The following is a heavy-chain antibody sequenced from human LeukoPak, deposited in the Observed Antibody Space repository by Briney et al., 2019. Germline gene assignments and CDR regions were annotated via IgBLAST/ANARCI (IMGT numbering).Heavy chain of an antibody. CDR1: EFTFSSFS. V-gene: IGHV3-48*01. CDR3: ARAPRPRGRYYYDSSAEYFQH. J-gene: IGHJ1*01. Sequence: GGSLRLSCAASEFTFSSFSMNWVRQAPGKGLEWVSYISSDSITIYYADSLKGRFTISRDNAKNSLYLQLSSLRVEDTAVYYCARAPRPRGRYYYDSSAEYFQHWGQGTLVTVSS. CDR2: ISSDSITI. D-gene: IGHD3-22*01.